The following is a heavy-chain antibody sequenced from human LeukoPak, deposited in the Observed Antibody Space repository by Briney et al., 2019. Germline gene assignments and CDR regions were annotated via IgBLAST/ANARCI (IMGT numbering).Heavy chain of an antibody. J-gene: IGHJ4*02. V-gene: IGHV3-30*18. CDR1: GFTFSSYG. CDR3: AKDNYGNRPRFDY. D-gene: IGHD2/OR15-2a*01. Sequence: GGSLRLSCAASGFTFSSYGMHWVRQAPGKGLEWVALISNDGSSQYYTDSVKGRFIISRDNSKNTLFLQLNSLGPEDTGVYYCAKDNYGNRPRFDYWGQGTLVTVSS. CDR2: ISNDGSSQ.